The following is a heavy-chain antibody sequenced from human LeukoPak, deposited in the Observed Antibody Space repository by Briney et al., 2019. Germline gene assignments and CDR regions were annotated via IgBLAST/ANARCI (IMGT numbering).Heavy chain of an antibody. CDR2: IIPIFGTA. CDR1: GGTFSSYA. V-gene: IGHV1-69*13. CDR3: AREGRDDAFDI. J-gene: IGHJ3*02. D-gene: IGHD3-10*01. Sequence: SVKVSCKASGGTFSSYAISWVRQAPGQGLEWMGGIIPIFGTANYAQKFQGRVAITADESTSTAYMELSSLGSEDTAVYYCAREGRDDAFDIWGQGTMVTVSS.